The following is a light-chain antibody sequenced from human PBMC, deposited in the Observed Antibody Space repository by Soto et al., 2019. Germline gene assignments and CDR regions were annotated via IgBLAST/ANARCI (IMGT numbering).Light chain of an antibody. Sequence: QSALSQPASVSGSPGQSITISCTGTSSDIGRYNYVSWYQQHPGMAPQLWIYEVSDRPSGVSNRFSGSKSGNTASLTISGLQASSGAVYSCTPYTTPSAVIFGDGTNRTVL. CDR1: SSDIGRYNY. J-gene: IGLJ2*01. CDR2: EVS. CDR3: TPYTTPSAVI. V-gene: IGLV2-14*01.